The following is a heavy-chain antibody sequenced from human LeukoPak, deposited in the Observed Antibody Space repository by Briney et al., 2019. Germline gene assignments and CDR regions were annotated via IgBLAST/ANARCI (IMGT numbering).Heavy chain of an antibody. Sequence: ASVKVSCKASGYTFTSYDINWVRQATGQGLEWMGWMNPNSGNTGYAQKFQGRVTITRNTSISTAYMELSSLRSEDMAVYYCARLAAAGTFFDYWGQGTLVTVSS. J-gene: IGHJ4*02. CDR2: MNPNSGNT. CDR1: GYTFTSYD. V-gene: IGHV1-8*03. D-gene: IGHD6-13*01. CDR3: ARLAAAGTFFDY.